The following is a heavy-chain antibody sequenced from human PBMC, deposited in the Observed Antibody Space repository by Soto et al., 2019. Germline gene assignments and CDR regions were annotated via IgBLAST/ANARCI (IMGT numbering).Heavy chain of an antibody. V-gene: IGHV5-10-1*01. CDR3: ARSSYYYDSSGYYSQGVFYYYYGMDV. CDR1: VYSLTRYW. Sequence: GQCLKSAGKVSVYSLTRYWNSWVRQVPGKGQEWLGRIEPSDSYSNYSPSFQGHVTISADKSISTAYLQWSSLKASDTAMYYCARSSYYYDSSGYYSQGVFYYYYGMDVWGQGTTVTVSS. J-gene: IGHJ6*02. D-gene: IGHD3-22*01. CDR2: IEPSDSYS.